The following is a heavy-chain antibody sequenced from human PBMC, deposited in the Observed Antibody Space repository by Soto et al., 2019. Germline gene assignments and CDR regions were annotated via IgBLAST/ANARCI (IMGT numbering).Heavy chain of an antibody. CDR2: ISGYNGHT. CDR3: AREGEMPYYYYGLDV. CDR1: GYTFTTYG. J-gene: IGHJ6*02. V-gene: IGHV1-18*01. D-gene: IGHD3-16*01. Sequence: ASVKVSCKASGYTFTTYGISWVRQAPGQGLEWMGWISGYNGHTKYAQKFQGRVTMATDTSTSTVYMDLRSLRSDDTAVYYCAREGEMPYYYYGLDVWGQGTTVTVSS.